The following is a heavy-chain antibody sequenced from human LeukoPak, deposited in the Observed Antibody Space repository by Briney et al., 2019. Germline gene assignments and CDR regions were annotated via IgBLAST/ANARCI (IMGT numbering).Heavy chain of an antibody. V-gene: IGHV1-46*01. CDR3: ATSMYYYDSSGLDY. Sequence: ASMKVSCKASGYTFTTYYMHWVRQAPGQGLEWMGIINPSGGSAGYAQRFQGRVTMTRDTSTSTVYMELSTLRSEDTAVYYCATSMYYYDSSGLDYWGQGTLVTVSS. J-gene: IGHJ4*02. CDR1: GYTFTTYY. CDR2: INPSGGSA. D-gene: IGHD3-22*01.